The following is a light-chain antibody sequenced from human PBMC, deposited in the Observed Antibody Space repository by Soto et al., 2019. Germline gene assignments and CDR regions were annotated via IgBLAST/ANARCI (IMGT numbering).Light chain of an antibody. J-gene: IGLJ2*01. CDR2: GNS. Sequence: QSVLTQPPSVSGAPGQRVTISCTGSRSNIGAGYDVHWYQQLPGTAPKLLIYGNSNRPSGVPDRFSGSKSGTSASLAITGLQAEDEADYYCQSDDSSLSGYVVFGGGTKVTVL. CDR3: QSDDSSLSGYVV. CDR1: RSNIGAGYD. V-gene: IGLV1-40*01.